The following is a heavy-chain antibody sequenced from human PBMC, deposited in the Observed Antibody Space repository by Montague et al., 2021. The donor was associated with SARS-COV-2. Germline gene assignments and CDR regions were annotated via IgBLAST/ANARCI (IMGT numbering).Heavy chain of an antibody. CDR2: VHYSGST. D-gene: IGHD5/OR15-5a*01. Sequence: SETLSLTCRGDLHCGSGVLRSRMEEPTAERQAQVWYVHYSGSTNISPSLNSRVSISLDTSKNQFSLNLRSVTTADTAVYYCARVAELDVFSVYYYGLDVWGQGTTVTVSS. V-gene: IGHV4-61*01. J-gene: IGHJ6*02. CDR1: LHCGSGVL. CDR3: ARVAELDVFSVYYYGLDV.